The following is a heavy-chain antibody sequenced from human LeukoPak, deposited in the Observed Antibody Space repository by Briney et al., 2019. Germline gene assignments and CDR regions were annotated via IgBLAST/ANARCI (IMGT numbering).Heavy chain of an antibody. CDR1: GGSISSYY. CDR3: ARENPSFGVVSPLDY. CDR2: IYTSGST. J-gene: IGHJ4*02. V-gene: IGHV4-4*07. Sequence: SETLSLTCTVAGGSISSYYWSWIRQPAGKGLEWIGRIYTSGSTNYNPSLKSRVTMSVDTSKNPFSLKLSSVTAADTAVYYCARENPSFGVVSPLDYWGQGTLVTVSS. D-gene: IGHD3-3*01.